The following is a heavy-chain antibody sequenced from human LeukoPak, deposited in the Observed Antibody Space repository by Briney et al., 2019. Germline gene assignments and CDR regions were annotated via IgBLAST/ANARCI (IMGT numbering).Heavy chain of an antibody. V-gene: IGHV3-7*01. J-gene: IGHJ4*02. CDR3: ARRGGSSSRRSPIDY. D-gene: IGHD6-6*01. CDR1: GFTFSDYW. CDR2: IKQDGSQR. Sequence: GGSLRLSCTASGFTFSDYWMTWVRQAPGKGPEWVANIKQDGSQRYYVDSVRGRFTISRDNAKNSLFLQMNGLRAEDTAVYYRARRGGSSSRRSPIDYWGQGTLVTVSS.